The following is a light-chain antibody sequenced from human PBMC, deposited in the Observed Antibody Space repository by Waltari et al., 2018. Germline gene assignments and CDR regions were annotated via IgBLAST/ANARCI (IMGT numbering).Light chain of an antibody. CDR3: SSWDGSLSGLV. CDR2: GNN. J-gene: IGLJ2*01. CDR1: GATLGTTP. Sequence: QSVLTQPPSASATAGQRVTIACSGSGATLGTTPVNWYQQVPGTAPKLVIYGNNQRPPGVPDRISGSKSGTSGSLAISGLRSEDEADYYCSSWDGSLSGLVFGGGTRLTVL. V-gene: IGLV1-44*01.